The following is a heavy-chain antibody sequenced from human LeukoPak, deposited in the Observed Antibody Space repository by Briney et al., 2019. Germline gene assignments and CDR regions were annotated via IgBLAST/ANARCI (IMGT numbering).Heavy chain of an antibody. CDR1: GYTFTGYY. Sequence: ASVKVSCKASGYTFTGYYMHWVRQAPGQGLEWMGWINPNSGGTNYAQKFQGWVTMTRDTSISTAYMELSRLRSEDTAVYYCARDRAYFDYWGQGTLVTVSS. J-gene: IGHJ4*02. V-gene: IGHV1-2*04. CDR2: INPNSGGT. CDR3: ARDRAYFDY.